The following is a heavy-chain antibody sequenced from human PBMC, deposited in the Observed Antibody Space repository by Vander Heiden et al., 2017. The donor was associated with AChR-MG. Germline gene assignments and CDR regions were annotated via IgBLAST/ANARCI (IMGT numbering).Heavy chain of an antibody. CDR3: ARRDGERLLDI. V-gene: IGHV4-39*01. CDR1: GGSISSSSYY. Sequence: QLQLQESGPGLVKPSETLSPTCTVSGGSISSSSYYWGWIRQPPGKGLEWIGSIYYSGSTYYNPSLKSRVTISLDTSKNQFSLKLSSVTAADTAVYYCARRDGERLLDIWGQGTMVTVSS. CDR2: IYYSGST. D-gene: IGHD3-16*01. J-gene: IGHJ3*02.